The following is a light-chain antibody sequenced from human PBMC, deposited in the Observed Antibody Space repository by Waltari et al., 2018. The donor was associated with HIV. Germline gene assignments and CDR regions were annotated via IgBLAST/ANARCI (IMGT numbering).Light chain of an antibody. V-gene: IGLV1-44*01. CDR3: AAWDDSLNGVV. CDR1: SSNIGRNT. J-gene: IGLJ2*01. Sequence: QSVLTQPPSASGTPGQRVTISCSGSSSNIGRNTVNWYQQLPGTATHSLIYCNNQRPSGVPDRFSGSKSGTSASLAISGLQSEDEADYYCAAWDDSLNGVVFGGGTKLTVL. CDR2: CNN.